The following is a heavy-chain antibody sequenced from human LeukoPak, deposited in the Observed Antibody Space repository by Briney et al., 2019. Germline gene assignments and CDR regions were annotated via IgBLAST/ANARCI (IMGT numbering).Heavy chain of an antibody. J-gene: IGHJ5*02. V-gene: IGHV7-4-1*02. D-gene: IGHD3-10*01. Sequence: ASVNVSYKASGYIFNNYAVNWVRQAPGQGLEWMGWINTNTGNPTYAQGFTGRFVFSVDTSVNTAFLEITSLKSEDTAVYYCARGNRPQRFYGSGSFDPWGQGTLVSVSS. CDR1: GYIFNNYA. CDR2: INTNTGNP. CDR3: ARGNRPQRFYGSGSFDP.